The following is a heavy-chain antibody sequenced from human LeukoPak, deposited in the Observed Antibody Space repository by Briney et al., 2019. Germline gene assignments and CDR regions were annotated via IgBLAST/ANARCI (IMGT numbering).Heavy chain of an antibody. Sequence: SETLSLTCTVSGGSISSSSYYWGWIRQPPGTGLEWIGSIYYSGSTYYNPSLKSRVTISVDTSKNQFSLKLSSVTAADTAVYYCARHTYSSSWPFDYWGQGTLVTVSS. CDR1: GGSISSSSYY. CDR2: IYYSGST. CDR3: ARHTYSSSWPFDY. V-gene: IGHV4-39*01. D-gene: IGHD6-13*01. J-gene: IGHJ4*02.